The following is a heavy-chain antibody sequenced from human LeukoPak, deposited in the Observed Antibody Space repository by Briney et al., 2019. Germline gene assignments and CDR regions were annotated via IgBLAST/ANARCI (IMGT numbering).Heavy chain of an antibody. J-gene: IGHJ3*02. CDR2: IYYSGYT. Sequence: TPSETLSLTCTVSGGSISSYYWSWIRQPPGKGLEYIGYIYYSGYTNYNPSLKSRVTISVDTSKNQFSLKLSSVTAADTAVYYCARRFDIWGQGTLVTVSS. CDR1: GGSISSYY. CDR3: ARRFDI. V-gene: IGHV4-59*08.